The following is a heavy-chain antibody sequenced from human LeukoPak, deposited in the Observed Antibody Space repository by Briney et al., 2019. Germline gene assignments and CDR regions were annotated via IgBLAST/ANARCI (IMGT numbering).Heavy chain of an antibody. V-gene: IGHV3-23*01. CDR3: AKDRGITMVRGAAATSGI. D-gene: IGHD3-10*01. J-gene: IGHJ3*02. CDR2: ISGSGGST. CDR1: GFTFSSYA. Sequence: QSGGSLRLSCAASGFTFSSYAMSWVRQAPGKGLEWVSAISGSGGSTYYADSVKGRFTISRDNSKNTLYLQMNSLRAEDTAVYYCAKDRGITMVRGAAATSGIWGQGTMVTVSS.